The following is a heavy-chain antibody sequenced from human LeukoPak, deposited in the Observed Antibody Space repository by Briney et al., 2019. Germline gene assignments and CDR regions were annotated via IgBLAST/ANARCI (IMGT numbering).Heavy chain of an antibody. CDR1: GFTFSSYW. J-gene: IGHJ6*02. CDR2: INSDGSST. CDR3: ASVGIVVVPAANPQDYYYGMDV. Sequence: PGGSLRLSCAASGFTFSSYWMHWVRQAPGKGLVWVSRINSDGSSTSYADSVKGRFTISRDNAKNTPYLQMNSLRAEDTAVYYCASVGIVVVPAANPQDYYYGMDVWGQGTTVTVSS. V-gene: IGHV3-74*01. D-gene: IGHD2-2*03.